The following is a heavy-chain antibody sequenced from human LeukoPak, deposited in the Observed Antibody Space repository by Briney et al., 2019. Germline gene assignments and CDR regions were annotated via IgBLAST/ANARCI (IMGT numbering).Heavy chain of an antibody. CDR2: IYPGDSDT. CDR3: ARQRGAAAGPLDDAFDI. V-gene: IGHV5-51*01. D-gene: IGHD6-13*01. J-gene: IGHJ3*02. CDR1: GYSFTSYW. Sequence: GVSLKISCKGSGYSFTSYWIGWVRQMPGKGLEWMGIIYPGDSDTRYSPSFQGQVTISADKSISTAYLQWSSLKASDTAMYYCARQRGAAAGPLDDAFDIWGQGTMVTVSS.